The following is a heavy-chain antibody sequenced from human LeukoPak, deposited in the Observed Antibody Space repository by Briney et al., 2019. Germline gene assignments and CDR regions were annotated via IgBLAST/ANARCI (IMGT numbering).Heavy chain of an antibody. CDR3: ARAGGLTTVTTNFDY. D-gene: IGHD4-17*01. CDR2: IYYSGST. V-gene: IGHV4-59*08. Sequence: SETLSLTCAVYGGSFSGFYWSWIRQPPGKGLEWIGYIYYSGSTNYNPSLKSRVTISVDTSKNQFSLKLSSVTAADTAVYYCARAGGLTTVTTNFDYWGQGTLVTVSS. CDR1: GGSFSGFY. J-gene: IGHJ4*02.